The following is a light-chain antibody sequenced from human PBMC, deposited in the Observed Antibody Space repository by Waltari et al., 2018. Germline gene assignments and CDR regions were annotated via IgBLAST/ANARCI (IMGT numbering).Light chain of an antibody. V-gene: IGLV4-69*01. CDR3: QTWGSGIVT. J-gene: IGLJ2*01. CDR1: TGHSDFA. Sequence: QPVLTQSPSASASLGASGKLTCTLSTGHSDFAIAGHQQQPERGPRYLMKLNSDGSHTKGDEIPDRFSGSSSGAERYLTISSLQSEDEAAYYCQTWGSGIVTFGGGTQLTVL. CDR2: LNSDGSH.